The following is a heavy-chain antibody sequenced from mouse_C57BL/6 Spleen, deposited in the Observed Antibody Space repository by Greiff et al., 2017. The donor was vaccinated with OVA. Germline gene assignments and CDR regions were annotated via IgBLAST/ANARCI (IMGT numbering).Heavy chain of an antibody. V-gene: IGHV5-17*01. CDR3: ARAGRDAMDY. J-gene: IGHJ4*01. Sequence: VQLKESGGGLVKPGGSLKLSCAASGFTFSDYRMHWVRQAPEKGLEWVAYISSGSSTIYYADTVKGRFTISRDNAKNTLFLQMTSLRSEDTAMYYCARAGRDAMDYWGQGTSVTVSS. CDR1: GFTFSDYR. CDR2: ISSGSSTI. D-gene: IGHD3-3*01.